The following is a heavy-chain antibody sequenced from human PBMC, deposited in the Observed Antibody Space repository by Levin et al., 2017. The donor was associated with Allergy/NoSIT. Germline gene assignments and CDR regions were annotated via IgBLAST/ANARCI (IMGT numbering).Heavy chain of an antibody. J-gene: IGHJ4*02. CDR1: GGSISGSSDD. CDR3: ATLNGY. Sequence: SQTLSLTCTVSGGSISGSSDDWGWIRQPPGKGLEWIGSIYYSGRTDYNQSLKSRVTISVDTSRSQFSLKLSSVTATDTAVYYCATLNGYWGQGILVTVSS. V-gene: IGHV4-39*01. D-gene: IGHD2-8*01. CDR2: IYYSGRT.